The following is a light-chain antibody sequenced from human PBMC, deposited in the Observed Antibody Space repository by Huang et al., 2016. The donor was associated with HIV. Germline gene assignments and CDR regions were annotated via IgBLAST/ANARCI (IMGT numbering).Light chain of an antibody. CDR2: KAS. Sequence: DIQMTQSPSTLSASVGDRVTITCRASQSISSWFAWYQQKPGKATKVLIYKASSLESGVPSRFSGSGSGTEFTLTISSLQPDDFATYYCQQYNRYSYTFGQGTNLEIK. CDR3: QQYNRYSYT. J-gene: IGKJ2*01. V-gene: IGKV1-5*03. CDR1: QSISSW.